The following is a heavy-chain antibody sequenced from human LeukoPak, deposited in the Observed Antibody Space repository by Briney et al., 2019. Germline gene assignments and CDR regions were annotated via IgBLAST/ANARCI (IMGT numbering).Heavy chain of an antibody. CDR1: GFTFSSYG. V-gene: IGHV3-30*18. CDR2: ISYDGSNK. CDR3: AKLDTPNLFKATDSSGYYYPSEWPAFDI. D-gene: IGHD3-22*01. Sequence: PGGSLRLSCAASGFTFSSYGMHWVRQAPGKGLERVAVISYDGSNKYYADSVKGRFTIYRDNSKNTLYLQMNSLRAEDTAVYYCAKLDTPNLFKATDSSGYYYPSEWPAFDIWGQGTMVTVSS. J-gene: IGHJ3*02.